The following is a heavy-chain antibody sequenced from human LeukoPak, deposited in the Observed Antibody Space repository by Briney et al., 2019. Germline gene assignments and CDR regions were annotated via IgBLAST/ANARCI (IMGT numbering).Heavy chain of an antibody. CDR3: ARDWGTWHAFDL. J-gene: IGHJ3*01. CDR1: GGSISSYY. D-gene: IGHD3-16*01. V-gene: IGHV4-4*07. Sequence: SETLSRTCTVSGGSISSYYWSWIRQPAGEGLEWVGHIYSTGSTLYNPSLKTRVTLSVDRSKNQFSLSLNSVTAADTAMYYCARDWGTWHAFDLWGQGTMVTVSS. CDR2: IYSTGST.